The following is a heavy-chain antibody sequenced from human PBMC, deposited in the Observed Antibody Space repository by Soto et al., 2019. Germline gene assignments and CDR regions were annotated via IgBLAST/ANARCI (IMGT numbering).Heavy chain of an antibody. J-gene: IGHJ4*02. CDR2: KWYDGRNT. CDR1: GFTFSSYG. CDR3: ARDWLSRTVDY. V-gene: IGHV3-33*01. D-gene: IGHD5-12*01. Sequence: QVQLVESGGGVVQPGRSLRLSCAASGFTFSSYGMHWVRQAPGKGLEWVAGKWYDGRNTYYADSVKGRFTISRDDSKNTVYLQMNSLRVEDTAVYYCARDWLSRTVDYWGQGTLVTVSS.